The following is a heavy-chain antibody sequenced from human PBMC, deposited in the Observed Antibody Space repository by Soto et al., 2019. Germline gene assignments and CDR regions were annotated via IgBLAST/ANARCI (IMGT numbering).Heavy chain of an antibody. J-gene: IGHJ6*02. V-gene: IGHV3-7*01. CDR2: IKQDGSEK. CDR3: ARIASAGRGWDV. Sequence: EVQLVESGGGLVQPGGSLRLSCAASGFTFSSYWMSWVRQAPVKGREGVGNIKQDGSEKTYVDFVEGRFTISRDNAENSLYLQMNSLRAEDTAVYYCARIASAGRGWDVWGQGTTVVVSS. CDR1: GFTFSSYW. D-gene: IGHD6-13*01.